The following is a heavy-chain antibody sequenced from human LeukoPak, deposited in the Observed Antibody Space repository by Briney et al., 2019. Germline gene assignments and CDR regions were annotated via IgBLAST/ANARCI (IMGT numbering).Heavy chain of an antibody. CDR3: RWGPNSGIYDSTFHY. J-gene: IGHJ4*02. V-gene: IGHV4-59*10. D-gene: IGHD5/OR15-5a*01. CDR2: IYTSGST. Sequence: SETLSLTGAVSGGSISSYYWSWIRQPAGKGVGWRGRIYTSGSTNYNPSLKSRVTISVDTYKNKFSLKRSSVTAEDTAVYYCRWGPNSGIYDSTFHYWGQGTLVTVSS. CDR1: GGSISSYY.